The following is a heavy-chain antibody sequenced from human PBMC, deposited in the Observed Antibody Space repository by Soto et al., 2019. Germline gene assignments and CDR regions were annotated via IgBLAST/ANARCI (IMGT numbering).Heavy chain of an antibody. CDR3: SISADSGYDRPDAYNWFDP. D-gene: IGHD5-12*01. CDR2: IYPGDSDT. Sequence: PXESLKISCKGSGYSFTSYWIGWVRQMPGKGLEWMGIIYPGDSDTRYSPSFQGQVTISADKSISTTYLQWSSLKASDTAKYNNSISADSGYDRPDAYNWFDPWGQGTLVTVSS. J-gene: IGHJ5*02. V-gene: IGHV5-51*01. CDR1: GYSFTSYW.